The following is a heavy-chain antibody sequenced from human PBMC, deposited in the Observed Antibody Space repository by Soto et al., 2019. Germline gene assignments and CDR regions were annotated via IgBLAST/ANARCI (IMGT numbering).Heavy chain of an antibody. Sequence: GASVKVSCKASGYTFTSYNMHWVQQAPGQGLEWMGIINPSGGSTSYAQKFQGRVTMTRDTSTSTVYMELSSLRSEDTAVYYCAREVTIFGVVTIPPSGMDVWGQGTTVTVSS. CDR1: GYTFTSYN. V-gene: IGHV1-46*01. D-gene: IGHD3-3*01. J-gene: IGHJ6*02. CDR2: INPSGGST. CDR3: AREVTIFGVVTIPPSGMDV.